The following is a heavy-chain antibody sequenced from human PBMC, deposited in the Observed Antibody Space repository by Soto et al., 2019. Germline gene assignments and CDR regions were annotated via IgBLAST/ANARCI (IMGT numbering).Heavy chain of an antibody. CDR2: ISSSSSYI. Sequence: GGSLRLSCAASGFTFSSYSMNWVRQAPGKGLEWVSSISSSSSYIYYADSVKGRFTISRDNAKNSLYLQMNSLRAEDTAVYYCAREVIDTAMVTLDYWGQGTLVTVSS. D-gene: IGHD5-18*01. CDR3: AREVIDTAMVTLDY. CDR1: GFTFSSYS. V-gene: IGHV3-21*01. J-gene: IGHJ4*02.